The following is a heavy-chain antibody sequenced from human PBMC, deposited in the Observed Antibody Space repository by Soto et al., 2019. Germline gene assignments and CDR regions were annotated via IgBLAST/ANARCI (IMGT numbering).Heavy chain of an antibody. Sequence: PSETMSLTCTVSGGSVSSGSYYWSWIRQPPGKGLEWIGEINHSGSTNYNPSLKSRVTISVDTSKNQFSLKLSSVTAADTAVYYCATIRGNQLVRTSYYYYYGMDVWGQGTTVTVSS. J-gene: IGHJ6*02. D-gene: IGHD6-6*01. CDR2: INHSGST. CDR1: GGSVSSGSYY. V-gene: IGHV4-39*07. CDR3: ATIRGNQLVRTSYYYYYGMDV.